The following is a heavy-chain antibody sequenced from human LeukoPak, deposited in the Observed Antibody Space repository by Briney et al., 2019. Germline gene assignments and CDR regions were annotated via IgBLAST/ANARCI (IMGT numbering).Heavy chain of an antibody. D-gene: IGHD6-6*01. CDR1: GYTFTGYY. CDR2: INPNSGGT. J-gene: IGHJ4*02. CDR3: ARVAIEYSSSSSIRFDY. V-gene: IGHV1-2*02. Sequence: ASVKVSCKASGYTFTGYYMHWVRQAPGQGLEWMGWINPNSGGTNYAQKFQGRVTMTRDTSISTAYMELSRLRSDDTAVYYCARVAIEYSSSSSIRFDYWGQGTLVTVPS.